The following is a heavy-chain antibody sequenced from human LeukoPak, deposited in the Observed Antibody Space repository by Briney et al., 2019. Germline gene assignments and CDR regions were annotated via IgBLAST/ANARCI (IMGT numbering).Heavy chain of an antibody. CDR1: GYTFTGYY. CDR2: INSNSGGT. J-gene: IGHJ4*02. D-gene: IGHD3-16*02. V-gene: IGHV1-2*02. CDR3: ARVYDYVWGSYRPFSY. Sequence: GASVKVSCKASGYTFTGYYMHWVRQAPGQGLEWMGWINSNSGGTNYAQKFQGRVTMTRDTSISTAYMELSRLRSDDTAVYYCARVYDYVWGSYRPFSYWGQGTLVTVSS.